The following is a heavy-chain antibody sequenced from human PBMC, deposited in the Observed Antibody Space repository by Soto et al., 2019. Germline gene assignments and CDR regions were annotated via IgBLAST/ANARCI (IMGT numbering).Heavy chain of an antibody. CDR1: GGSISGNNW. Sequence: QVQLQESGPGLVKPSGTLSLTCAVSGGSISGNNWWSWVRQPPGKGLEWIGEIFHSGSTHYSPSLKSRVTISVDKSKNHFSLNLTSVTAADTAVYYCARVYSGSYSDSWGQGTLVTVSS. D-gene: IGHD1-26*01. V-gene: IGHV4-4*02. J-gene: IGHJ4*02. CDR3: ARVYSGSYSDS. CDR2: IFHSGST.